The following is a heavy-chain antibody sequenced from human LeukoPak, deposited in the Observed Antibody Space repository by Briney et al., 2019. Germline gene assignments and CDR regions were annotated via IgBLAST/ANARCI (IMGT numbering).Heavy chain of an antibody. CDR3: ARYGEDGYNFVY. Sequence: SETLSLTCTVSGGSISSYYWSWIRQPPGKGLEWIGYIYYSGSTNYNPSLKSRVTISVDTSKNQCSLKLSSVTAADTAVYYCARYGEDGYNFVYWGQGTLVTVSS. V-gene: IGHV4-59*01. J-gene: IGHJ4*02. CDR1: GGSISSYY. CDR2: IYYSGST. D-gene: IGHD5-24*01.